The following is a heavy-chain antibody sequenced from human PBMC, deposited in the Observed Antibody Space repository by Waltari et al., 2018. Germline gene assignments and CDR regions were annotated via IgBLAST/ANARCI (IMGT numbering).Heavy chain of an antibody. D-gene: IGHD1-26*01. J-gene: IGHJ4*02. V-gene: IGHV4-38-2*01. Sequence: QVQLQESGPGLVKPSETLSLTCAVSGYSISSGYYWGWIRQPPGKGLEWIGSIYHSGSTYYNPSLKSRVTISVDTSRNQFSLKLSSVTAADTAVYYCARAPATSTLDYWGQGTLVTVSS. CDR3: ARAPATSTLDY. CDR2: IYHSGST. CDR1: GYSISSGYY.